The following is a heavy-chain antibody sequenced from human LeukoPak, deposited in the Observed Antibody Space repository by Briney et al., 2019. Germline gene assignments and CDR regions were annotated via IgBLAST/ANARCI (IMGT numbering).Heavy chain of an antibody. CDR1: GFTFSSYA. V-gene: IGHV3-23*01. D-gene: IGHD6-13*01. CDR3: ARVGVAAAGTGYFDY. J-gene: IGHJ4*02. CDR2: ISGSGGST. Sequence: GGSLRLSCAASGFTFSSYAMIWVRQAPGEGLEWVSAISGSGGSTYYADSVKGRFTISRDNSKSTLYLQMNSLRAEDTAVYYCARVGVAAAGTGYFDYWGQGTLVTVSS.